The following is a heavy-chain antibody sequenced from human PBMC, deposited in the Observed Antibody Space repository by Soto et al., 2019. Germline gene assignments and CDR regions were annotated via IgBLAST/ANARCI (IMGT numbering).Heavy chain of an antibody. Sequence: QVQLQESGPGLVKPSETLSLTCTVSGGSISSYYWRWIRQPPGKGLEWIGYIYYSGSTNYNPSLKSRVTISVDTSKNQFSLKLSSVTAADTAVYYCARGIVVVTAIPNYGMDVWGQGTTVTVSS. J-gene: IGHJ6*02. V-gene: IGHV4-59*01. CDR1: GGSISSYY. CDR2: IYYSGST. CDR3: ARGIVVVTAIPNYGMDV. D-gene: IGHD2-21*02.